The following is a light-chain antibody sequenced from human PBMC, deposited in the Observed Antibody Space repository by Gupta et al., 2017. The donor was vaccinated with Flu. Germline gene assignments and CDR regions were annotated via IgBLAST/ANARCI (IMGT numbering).Light chain of an antibody. CDR2: WAS. Sequence: DIVMTQSPDSLAVSLGERATINCKSSQTVLSSSRKENYLAWYQQKPGQPPKLLIYWASTRKSGVPDRFSGSGSGTDFTLTISSLQAEDVAVYYCQQYVYLRTFGQGTKVEIK. V-gene: IGKV4-1*01. CDR1: QTVLSSSRKENY. CDR3: QQYVYLRT. J-gene: IGKJ1*01.